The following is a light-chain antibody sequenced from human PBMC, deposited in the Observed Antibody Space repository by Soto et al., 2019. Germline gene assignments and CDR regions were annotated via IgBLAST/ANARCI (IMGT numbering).Light chain of an antibody. Sequence: EIVMTQSPATLSVSPGERATLSCRASQSVSSNLAWYQQKPVQAPRLLIYGASTRATGIPARFSGSGSGTEFTLTISSLQYEDFAVYYCQQYNNWPPYTFGQGTKLEIK. J-gene: IGKJ2*01. V-gene: IGKV3-15*01. CDR3: QQYNNWPPYT. CDR1: QSVSSN. CDR2: GAS.